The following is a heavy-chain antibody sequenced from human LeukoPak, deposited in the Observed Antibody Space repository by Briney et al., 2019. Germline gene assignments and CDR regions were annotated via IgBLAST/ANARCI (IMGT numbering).Heavy chain of an antibody. D-gene: IGHD6-13*01. CDR3: AKESPIAAGTPPLDY. CDR2: ISYDGSNK. Sequence: GGSLRLSCAASGFTFSSYSMNWVRQAPGKGLEWVAVISYDGSNKYYADSVKGRFTISRDNSKNTLYLQMNSLRAEDTAVYYCAKESPIAAGTPPLDYWGQGTLVTVSS. V-gene: IGHV3-30*18. J-gene: IGHJ4*02. CDR1: GFTFSSYS.